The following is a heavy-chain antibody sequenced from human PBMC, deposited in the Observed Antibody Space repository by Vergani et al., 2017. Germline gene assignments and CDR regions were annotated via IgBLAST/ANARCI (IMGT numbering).Heavy chain of an antibody. CDR1: GDSIISSSYY. CDR3: ASGKYYSDSISHFRGRYFDV. Sequence: QMQLQESGPGLVKASETLSLPCTVSGDSIISSSYYWGWIRQPPGKGLDWIGSIYNSGNGDTSSSLESRVTISADTSKNQFSLRLTSVTAADTAVYYCASGKYYSDSISHFRGRYFDVWGRGTLVTVPS. CDR2: IYNSGNG. J-gene: IGHJ2*01. D-gene: IGHD3-16*01. V-gene: IGHV4-39*01.